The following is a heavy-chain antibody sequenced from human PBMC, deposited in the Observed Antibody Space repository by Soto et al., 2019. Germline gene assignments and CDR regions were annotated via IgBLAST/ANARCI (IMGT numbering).Heavy chain of an antibody. Sequence: EVQLLESGGGLVQPGGSLRLSCAASGFTFSSYAMSWVRQAPGKGLEWVSGISGRGDSTYNIDSVKGRFTVSIDNSKNTLYLQMNSLRAEDTAVDYCARGENLLWFGGGQGTLVTVSS. CDR1: GFTFSSYA. D-gene: IGHD3-10*01. V-gene: IGHV3-23*01. CDR3: ARGENLLWFG. J-gene: IGHJ4*02. CDR2: ISGRGDST.